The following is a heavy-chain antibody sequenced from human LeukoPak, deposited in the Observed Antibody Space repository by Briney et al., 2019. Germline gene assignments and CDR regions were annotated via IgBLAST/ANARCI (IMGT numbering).Heavy chain of an antibody. Sequence: PGGSLRLSCAASGFTFDDYGMSWVRQAPGKGLEWVSGINWNGGSTGYADSVKGRFTIPRDNAKNSLYLQMNSLRAEDTAVYYCARARRADLRFGEAFRLSKAVRAFDIWGQGTMVTVSS. CDR1: GFTFDDYG. CDR3: ARARRADLRFGEAFRLSKAVRAFDI. D-gene: IGHD3-10*01. V-gene: IGHV3-20*04. CDR2: INWNGGST. J-gene: IGHJ3*02.